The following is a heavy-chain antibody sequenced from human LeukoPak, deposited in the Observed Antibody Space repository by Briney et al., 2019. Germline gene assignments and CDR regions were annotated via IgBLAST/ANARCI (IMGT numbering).Heavy chain of an antibody. CDR2: IYINGNT. Sequence: SETLSLTCTVSGGSISTYYWTWIRQPAGKGLEWIGRIYINGNTNYNPSLKSRVTISVDTSKSQFSLKLSSVTAADTAVYYCARHGGSAYLYFFDYWGQGTLVTVSS. CDR1: GGSISTYY. J-gene: IGHJ4*02. CDR3: ARHGGSAYLYFFDY. V-gene: IGHV4-4*07. D-gene: IGHD2-15*01.